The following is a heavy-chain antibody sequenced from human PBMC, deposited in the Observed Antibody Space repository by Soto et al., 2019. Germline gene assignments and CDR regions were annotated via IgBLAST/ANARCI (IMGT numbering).Heavy chain of an antibody. CDR1: GFTFSYYS. D-gene: IGHD3-22*01. Sequence: EVQLVESGGGLVKPGGSLRLSCVDSGFTFSYYSMNWVRQAPGKGLEWVSAISSNSNYIYYTDSVKGRFTISRDNAKHSLYLQMNSLSAEDMAVYYWAGGGREITTHFDFWVQGTLGTVSS. CDR2: ISSNSNYI. V-gene: IGHV3-21*01. CDR3: AGGGREITTHFDF. J-gene: IGHJ4*02.